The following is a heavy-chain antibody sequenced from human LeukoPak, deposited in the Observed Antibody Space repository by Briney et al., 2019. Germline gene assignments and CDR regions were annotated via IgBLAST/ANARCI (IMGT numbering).Heavy chain of an antibody. CDR2: INTDNGDT. CDR3: ARTNTAMVTFDY. Sequence: ASVKVSCKASGYTFINSAIHWLRQAPGQRLEWMAWINTDNGDTKYSQKFQGRVTITRDTSASTAYMELSSLRSEDTAVYYCARTNTAMVTFDYWGQGTLVTVSS. D-gene: IGHD5-18*01. CDR1: GYTFINSA. V-gene: IGHV1-3*04. J-gene: IGHJ4*02.